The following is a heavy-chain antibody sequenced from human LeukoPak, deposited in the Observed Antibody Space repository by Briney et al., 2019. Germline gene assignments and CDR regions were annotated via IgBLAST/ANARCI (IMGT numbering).Heavy chain of an antibody. J-gene: IGHJ4*02. CDR2: ISYDGSNK. D-gene: IGHD4-17*01. V-gene: IGHV3-30-3*01. Sequence: PGRSLRLSCAASGFTFSSYAMHWVRQAPGKGLEWVAVISYDGSNKYYADSVKGRFTISRDNSKNTLYLQMNSLRAEDTAVYYCAREQHGDSRLDYWGQGTLVTVSS. CDR3: AREQHGDSRLDY. CDR1: GFTFSSYA.